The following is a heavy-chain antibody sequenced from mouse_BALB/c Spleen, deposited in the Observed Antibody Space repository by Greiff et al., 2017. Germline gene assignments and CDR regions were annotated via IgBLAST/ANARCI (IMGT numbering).Heavy chain of an antibody. J-gene: IGHJ4*01. V-gene: IGHV5-6-4*01. CDR2: ISSGGSYT. Sequence: EVKVVESGGGLVKPGGSLKLSCAASGFTFSSYTMSWVRQTPEKRLEWVATISSGGSYTYYPDSVKGRFTISRDNAKNTLYLQMSSLKSEDTAMYYCTREGVLRFMDYWGQGTSVTVSS. CDR3: TREGVLRFMDY. D-gene: IGHD1-1*01. CDR1: GFTFSSYT.